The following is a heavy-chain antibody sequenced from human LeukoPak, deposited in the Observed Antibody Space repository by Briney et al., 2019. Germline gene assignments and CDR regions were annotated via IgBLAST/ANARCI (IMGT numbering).Heavy chain of an antibody. V-gene: IGHV4-39*07. CDR3: ARATDDEFYLYYGMDV. Sequence: SETLSLTCTVSGVSITNPFYSWAWIRQPPGKGLEWFGSIHSSGNTYYNPSLKSRITMSVDTSKNQFSLQLRSMTAADTAVYFCARATDDEFYLYYGMDVWGQGTTVTVSS. J-gene: IGHJ6*02. D-gene: IGHD3-16*01. CDR1: GVSITNPFYS. CDR2: IHSSGNT.